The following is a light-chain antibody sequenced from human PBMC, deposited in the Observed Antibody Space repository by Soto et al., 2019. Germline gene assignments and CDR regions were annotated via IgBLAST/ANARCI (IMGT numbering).Light chain of an antibody. CDR3: MQALETPIT. CDR1: QSLLHSNRYHY. Sequence: DIVMTQSPLSLPVTPGEPASISCNSSQSLLHSNRYHYLDWYLQKPGQSPRVLIYLASKRASGVPDRFSGSGSGSEFMLKITRVEAEDVGVYYCMQALETPITFGQGTRLEIK. J-gene: IGKJ5*01. V-gene: IGKV2-28*01. CDR2: LAS.